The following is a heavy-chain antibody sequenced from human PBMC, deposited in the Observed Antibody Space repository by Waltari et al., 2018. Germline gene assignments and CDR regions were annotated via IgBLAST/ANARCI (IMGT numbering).Heavy chain of an antibody. CDR3: RVYSHGPFDV. CDR2: INKDGTDK. D-gene: IGHD5-18*01. CDR1: GFPFTDYC. Sequence: EVQLVDSGGGLVQPGESLRLSCSTSGFPFTDYCMSWLRQAPGQGPEWVATINKDGTDKYYVDSVEGRFTISRDNAKNSLYLQMNSLRAEDTALYYCRVYSHGPFDVWGQGTMVTVSS. V-gene: IGHV3-7*01. J-gene: IGHJ3*01.